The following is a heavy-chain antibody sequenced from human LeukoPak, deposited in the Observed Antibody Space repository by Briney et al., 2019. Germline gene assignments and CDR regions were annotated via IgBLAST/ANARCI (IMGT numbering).Heavy chain of an antibody. CDR2: ISAYNGNT. J-gene: IGHJ6*03. V-gene: IGHV1-18*01. D-gene: IGHD2-2*01. CDR1: GYTFTSYG. Sequence: ASVKVSCKASGYTFTSYGISWVRQAPGQGLEWMGWISAYNGNTNYAQKLQGRVMITADKSTSTVYLELSSLRPEDTAVYYCARSMGYCSSTSCRASRSGQHPLYYDMDVWGKGTTVTVSS. CDR3: ARSMGYCSSTSCRASRSGQHPLYYDMDV.